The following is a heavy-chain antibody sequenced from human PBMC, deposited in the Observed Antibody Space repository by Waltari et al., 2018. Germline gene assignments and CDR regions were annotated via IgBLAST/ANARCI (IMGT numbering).Heavy chain of an antibody. CDR2: IYSGGSN. J-gene: IGHJ4*02. V-gene: IGHV3-53*01. CDR3: AREGLLSGLGY. CDR1: GYTFTSYD. Sequence: VQLVQSGAEVKKPGASVKVSCKASGYTFTSYDINWVRQATGKGRWWVSVIYSGGSNYYADSVKGRFTISRDNSKNTLYLQMNSLRAEDTAVYYCAREGLLSGLGYWGQGTLVTVSS. D-gene: IGHD2-15*01.